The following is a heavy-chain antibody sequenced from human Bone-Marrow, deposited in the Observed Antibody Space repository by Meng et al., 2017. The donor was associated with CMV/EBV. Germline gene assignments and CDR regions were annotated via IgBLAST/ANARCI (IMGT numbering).Heavy chain of an antibody. CDR2: IISKTDGGTT. D-gene: IGHD1-26*01. CDR3: TTVGPPRYSGSYFDC. CDR1: GIIFSNAW. V-gene: IGHV3-15*01. Sequence: GESLKISCAASGIIFSNAWMSWVRQAPGKGLEWAGRIISKTDGGTTDYAAPVKGRFTISRDDSKNTLYLQMNSLKTEDTAVYYCTTVGPPRYSGSYFDCWGQGTLVTVSS. J-gene: IGHJ4*02.